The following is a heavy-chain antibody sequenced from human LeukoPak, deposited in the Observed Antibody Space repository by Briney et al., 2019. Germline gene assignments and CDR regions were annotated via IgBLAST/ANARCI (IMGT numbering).Heavy chain of an antibody. Sequence: SETLSLTCTVSGGSISSYYWSWIRQPPGKGLEWIGYIYYSGSANYNPSLKSRVTISVDTSKNQFSLKLSSVTAADTAVYYCARDAYYYGSGRPGHFDYWGQGTLVTVSS. CDR3: ARDAYYYGSGRPGHFDY. CDR2: IYYSGSA. CDR1: GGSISSYY. J-gene: IGHJ4*02. D-gene: IGHD3-10*01. V-gene: IGHV4-59*12.